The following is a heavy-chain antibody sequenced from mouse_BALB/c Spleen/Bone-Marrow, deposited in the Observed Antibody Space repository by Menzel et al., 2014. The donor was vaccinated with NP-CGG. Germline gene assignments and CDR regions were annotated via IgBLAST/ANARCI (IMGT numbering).Heavy chain of an antibody. D-gene: IGHD2-3*01. J-gene: IGHJ1*01. CDR1: GYTFSSYW. Sequence: QVHVKQSGAELMKPGASVKISCKATGYTFSSYWIEWVKQRPGHGLEWIGEILPGSGSTNYNEKFRGKATFTADTSSNTAYMQLSSLTSEDSAVYYCARRGGWLGYFDFWGAGTTVTVSS. CDR2: ILPGSGST. CDR3: ARRGGWLGYFDF. V-gene: IGHV1-9*01.